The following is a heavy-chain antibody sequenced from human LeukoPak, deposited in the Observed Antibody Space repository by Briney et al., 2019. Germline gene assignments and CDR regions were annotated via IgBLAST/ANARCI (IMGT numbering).Heavy chain of an antibody. D-gene: IGHD2-2*01. CDR3: ARVKKLMPEFEF. CDR1: GYTFIDYY. Sequence: GASVKVSCKSSGYTFIDYYIHWVRQAPGQGLEWMGWINPNSGATKYAQKFQGRFSMTRDTSINTAYMDLTNLRSDDTAIFYCARVKKLMPEFEFWGQGTLVTVSS. CDR2: INPNSGAT. J-gene: IGHJ4*02. V-gene: IGHV1-2*02.